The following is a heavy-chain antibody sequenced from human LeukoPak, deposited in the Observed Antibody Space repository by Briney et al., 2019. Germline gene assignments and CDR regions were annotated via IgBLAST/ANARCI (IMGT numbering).Heavy chain of an antibody. D-gene: IGHD3-22*01. J-gene: IGHJ4*02. CDR1: GGSFSGYY. CDR3: ARGGTMIVDFDY. V-gene: IGHV4-31*11. Sequence: SETLSLTCAVYGGSFSGYYWSWIRQHPGKGLEWIGYIYYSGSTYYNPSLKSRVTISVDTSKNQFSLKLSSVTAADTAVYYCARGGTMIVDFDYWGQGTLVTVSS. CDR2: IYYSGST.